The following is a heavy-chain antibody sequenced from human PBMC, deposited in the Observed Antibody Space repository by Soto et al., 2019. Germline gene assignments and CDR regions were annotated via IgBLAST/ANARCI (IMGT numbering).Heavy chain of an antibody. CDR3: AKIRDAFDI. D-gene: IGHD3-10*01. J-gene: IGHJ3*02. CDR2: ISYDGSNK. Sequence: GGSLRLSYAASGFNFSTYAMHWVRQAPGKGLEWVAVISYDGSNKYYADSVKGRFTISRDNSKNTLYLQMNSLRAEDTAVYYCAKIRDAFDIWGQGTMVTVSS. CDR1: GFNFSTYA. V-gene: IGHV3-30*18.